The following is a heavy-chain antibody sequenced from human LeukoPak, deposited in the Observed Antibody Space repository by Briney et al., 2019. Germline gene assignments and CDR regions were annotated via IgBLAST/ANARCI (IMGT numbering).Heavy chain of an antibody. CDR1: GYTFTSYG. D-gene: IGHD2-21*02. CDR2: ISAYNGNT. CDR3: ARGNIDIVVVTAIPGELFY. J-gene: IGHJ4*02. V-gene: IGHV1-18*01. Sequence: ASVKVSCKASGYTFTSYGISWVRQAPGQGLEWMGWISAYNGNTNYAQKLQGRVTMTTDTSTSTACMELRSLRSEDTAVYYCARGNIDIVVVTAIPGELFYWGQGTLVTVSS.